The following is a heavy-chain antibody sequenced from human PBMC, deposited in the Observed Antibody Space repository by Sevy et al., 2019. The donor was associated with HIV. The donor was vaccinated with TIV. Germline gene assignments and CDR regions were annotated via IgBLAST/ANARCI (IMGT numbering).Heavy chain of an antibody. D-gene: IGHD3-22*01. Sequence: GSLRLSCVASGFTVSSNYMNWVRQAPGKGLEWVSIIYSGGSTYYADSMKGRFTISRDNSKNTLYLQINSLRAEDTAVYYCARVGFDSSGSYNRGGYFDYWGQGTLVTVSS. V-gene: IGHV3-53*01. J-gene: IGHJ4*02. CDR3: ARVGFDSSGSYNRGGYFDY. CDR1: GFTVSSNY. CDR2: IYSGGST.